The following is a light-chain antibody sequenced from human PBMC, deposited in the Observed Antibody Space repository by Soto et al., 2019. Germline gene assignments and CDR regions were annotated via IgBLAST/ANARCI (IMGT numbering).Light chain of an antibody. Sequence: DIQMTQSPSTLSASVGDRVTITCRASQYIRSWLAWYQQKPGKAPQLLIYKASSVESGVPSRFSGSGSGTEFTPTTSRLKTDDLATYDCQQYNSQRTFGQGTKVEIK. V-gene: IGKV1-5*03. CDR1: QYIRSW. CDR3: QQYNSQRT. CDR2: KAS. J-gene: IGKJ1*01.